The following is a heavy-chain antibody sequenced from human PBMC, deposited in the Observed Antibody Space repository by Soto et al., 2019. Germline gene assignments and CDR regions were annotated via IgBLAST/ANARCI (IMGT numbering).Heavy chain of an antibody. Sequence: QVQLVQSGAKVKKPGSSVKVSCKASGGTFSSYAISWVRQAPGQGLEWMGGIIPIFGTANYAQKFQGRVTITADESTSTAYMELSSLRSEDTAVYYCAGWGAMTTVTTRWFDPWGQGTLFTVSS. CDR1: GGTFSSYA. CDR3: AGWGAMTTVTTRWFDP. V-gene: IGHV1-69*12. CDR2: IIPIFGTA. D-gene: IGHD4-17*01. J-gene: IGHJ5*02.